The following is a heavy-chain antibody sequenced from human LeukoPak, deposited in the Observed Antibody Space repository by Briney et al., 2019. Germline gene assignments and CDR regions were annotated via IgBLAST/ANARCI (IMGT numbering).Heavy chain of an antibody. CDR3: ARDEDIVVVPAARGY. V-gene: IGHV3-30*04. D-gene: IGHD2-2*01. J-gene: IGHJ4*02. CDR2: ISYDGSNK. Sequence: GRSLRLSCAASGFTFSSYAMHWVRQAPGKGLEWVAVISYDGSNKYYADSVKGRFTISRDNSKNTLYLQMNSLRAEDTAVYYCARDEDIVVVPAARGYWGQGTLVTVSS. CDR1: GFTFSSYA.